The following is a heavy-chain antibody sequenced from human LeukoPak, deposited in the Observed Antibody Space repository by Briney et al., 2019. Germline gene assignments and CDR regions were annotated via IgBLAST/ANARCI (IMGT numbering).Heavy chain of an antibody. CDR3: ARDTSVLEWLLYGAFDI. CDR2: ISAYNGNT. J-gene: IGHJ3*02. Sequence: ASVKVSCKASGYTFISHGISWVRQAPGQGLEWMGWISAYNGNTNYAQKLQGRVTRTPDTSTSTAYMELRSLTSDDTTVYHCARDTSVLEWLLYGAFDIWGQGTMVTVSS. V-gene: IGHV1-18*01. CDR1: GYTFISHG. D-gene: IGHD3-3*01.